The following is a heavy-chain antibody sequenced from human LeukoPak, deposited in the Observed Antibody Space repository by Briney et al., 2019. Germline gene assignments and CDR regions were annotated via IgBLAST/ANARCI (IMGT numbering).Heavy chain of an antibody. V-gene: IGHV3-7*01. CDR3: ATSKDTAGGPY. CDR2: IRQDGGAA. D-gene: IGHD5-18*01. J-gene: IGHJ4*02. CDR1: GVTFFAYW. Sequence: GGSPRLSCAASGVTFFAYWMTWGRHAPGQGLEWMANIRQDGGAAYYGGSVKGRFTISRDNAKNSLFLQMNNLRADDTAVYYCATSKDTAGGPYWGQGTLVSVSS.